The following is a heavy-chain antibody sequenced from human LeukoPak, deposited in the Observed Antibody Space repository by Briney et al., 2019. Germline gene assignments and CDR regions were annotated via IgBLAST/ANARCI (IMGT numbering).Heavy chain of an antibody. CDR2: MNPNSGNT. J-gene: IGHJ6*02. Sequence: ASVKVSCKASGYTFTSYDINWVRQATGQGLEWMGWMNPNSGNTGYAQKFQGRDTMTRNTSISTAYMELSSLRSEDTAVYYCARILRYFDWLLGDYYGMDVWGQGTTVTVSS. CDR3: ARILRYFDWLLGDYYGMDV. CDR1: GYTFTSYD. D-gene: IGHD3-9*01. V-gene: IGHV1-8*01.